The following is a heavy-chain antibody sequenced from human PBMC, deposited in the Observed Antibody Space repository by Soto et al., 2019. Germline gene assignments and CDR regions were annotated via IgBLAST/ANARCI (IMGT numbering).Heavy chain of an antibody. V-gene: IGHV1-69*13. J-gene: IGHJ3*02. D-gene: IGHD3-3*01. CDR1: GGTFSSYA. CDR2: IIPIFGTA. CDR3: ARDCSSGLLALGDI. Sequence: SVKVSCKASGGTFSSYAISWVRQAPGQGLEWMGGIIPIFGTANYAQKFRGRVTTTADESTSTAYMELSSLRSEDTAVYYCARDCSSGLLALGDIWGQGTMVTVSS.